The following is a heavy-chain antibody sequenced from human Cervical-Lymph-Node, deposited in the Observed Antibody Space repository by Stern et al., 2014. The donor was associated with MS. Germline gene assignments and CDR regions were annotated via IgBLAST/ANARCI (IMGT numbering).Heavy chain of an antibody. CDR1: GYTFTSYG. V-gene: IGHV1-18*01. Sequence: VQLVESGAEVKKPGASVKVSCKASGYTFTSYGISWVRQAPGQGLEWMGWISAYNGNTNYAQKLQGRVTMTTDTSTSTAYMELRSLRSDDTAVYYCARVTTMIVVVPNAIDYWGQGTLVTVSS. J-gene: IGHJ4*02. CDR3: ARVTTMIVVVPNAIDY. CDR2: ISAYNGNT. D-gene: IGHD3-22*01.